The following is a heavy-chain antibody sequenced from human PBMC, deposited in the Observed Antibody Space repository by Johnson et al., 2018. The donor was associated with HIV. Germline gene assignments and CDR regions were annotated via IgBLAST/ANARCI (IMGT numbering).Heavy chain of an antibody. D-gene: IGHD5-18*01. CDR1: GFTVSSNY. CDR3: ARAYSYGAFDI. V-gene: IGHV3-53*01. Sequence: VQLVESGGGLIQPGGSLRLSCAASGFTVSSNYMSWVRQAPGKGLEWVSVISGSGGSTYYADSVKGRFTISRDNAKNTLYLQMNSLRAEDTAVYYCARAYSYGAFDIWGLGTKVTVSS. CDR2: ISGSGGST. J-gene: IGHJ3*02.